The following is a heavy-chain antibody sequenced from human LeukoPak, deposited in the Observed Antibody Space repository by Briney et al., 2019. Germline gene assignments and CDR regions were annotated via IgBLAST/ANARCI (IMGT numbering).Heavy chain of an antibody. Sequence: SETLSLTCTVSGGSIINSNYYWGWIRQPAGKGLEWMGNIFYSGNTYYNVSLKSRVTISVDTSKNQFSLKLSSVTAADTAVYYCARQKLLWFGESYNWFDPWGQGTLVTVSS. CDR2: IFYSGNT. D-gene: IGHD3-10*01. CDR3: ARQKLLWFGESYNWFDP. CDR1: GGSIINSNYY. V-gene: IGHV4-39*01. J-gene: IGHJ5*02.